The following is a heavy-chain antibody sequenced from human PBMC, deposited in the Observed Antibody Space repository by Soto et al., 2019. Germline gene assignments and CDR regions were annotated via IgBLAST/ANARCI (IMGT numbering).Heavy chain of an antibody. D-gene: IGHD3-10*01. V-gene: IGHV3-48*01. Sequence: GGSLRLSCVASGFTFNTYSMNWIRQAPGKGLEWVSYISSGSSDTYYADSLRGRFTISGDNAKNSLYLQMDSLRVEDTGVYYCARGARFGEVHNCLDPRGQGTLVTVSS. CDR2: ISSGSSDT. J-gene: IGHJ5*02. CDR3: ARGARFGEVHNCLDP. CDR1: GFTFNTYS.